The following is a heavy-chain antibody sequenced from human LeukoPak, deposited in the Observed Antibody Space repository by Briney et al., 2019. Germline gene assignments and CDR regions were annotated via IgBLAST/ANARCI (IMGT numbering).Heavy chain of an antibody. CDR3: ARDGMVWFGEFRFDY. V-gene: IGHV3-74*01. Sequence: GGSLRLSCAASGFTFSSYWMHWVRQAPGKGLVWVSRINSDGSSTSYADSVKGRFTISRDDAKNTLYLQMNSLRAEDTAVYYCARDGMVWFGEFRFDYWGQGTLVTVSS. CDR2: INSDGSST. CDR1: GFTFSSYW. J-gene: IGHJ4*02. D-gene: IGHD3-10*01.